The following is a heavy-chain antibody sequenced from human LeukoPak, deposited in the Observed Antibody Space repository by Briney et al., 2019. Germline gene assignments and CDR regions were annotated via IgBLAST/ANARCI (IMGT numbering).Heavy chain of an antibody. D-gene: IGHD5-18*01. Sequence: ASETLSLTCTVSGGSISSSSYYWGWIRKPPGKGMEWIGRIYYSGSTYYNPSRKSQVTISVDTSKNQFSLKLSSVTAADTAVYYCARHRDTAMVSCYYYYMDVWGKGTTVTVSS. CDR1: GGSISSSSYY. J-gene: IGHJ6*03. CDR3: ARHRDTAMVSCYYYYMDV. V-gene: IGHV4-39*01. CDR2: IYYSGST.